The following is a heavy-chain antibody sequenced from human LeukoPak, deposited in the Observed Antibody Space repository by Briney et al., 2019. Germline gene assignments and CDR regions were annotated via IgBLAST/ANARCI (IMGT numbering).Heavy chain of an antibody. V-gene: IGHV3-73*01. CDR1: GFTFSGSA. Sequence: PGGSLKLSCAASGFTFSGSAMHWVRQASGKGLEWVGRIRSKANSYATAYAASVKGRFTISRDDSKNTAYLRMNSLKTEDTAVYYCTTDYYDSSVLDAFDIWGQGTMVTVSS. J-gene: IGHJ3*02. CDR2: IRSKANSYAT. CDR3: TTDYYDSSVLDAFDI. D-gene: IGHD3-22*01.